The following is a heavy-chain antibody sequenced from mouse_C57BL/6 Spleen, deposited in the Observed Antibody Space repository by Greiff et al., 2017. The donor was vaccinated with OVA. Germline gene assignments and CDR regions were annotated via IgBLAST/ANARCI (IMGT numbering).Heavy chain of an antibody. D-gene: IGHD1-1*01. CDR2: IDPANGNT. CDR3: ASVTTERLDPGTFDY. J-gene: IGHJ2*01. CDR1: GFNITNTY. Sequence: EVQLQQSVAELVRPGASVKLSCTASGFNITNTYMHWVKQRPEQGLEWIGRIDPANGNTKYAPKFQGKATITADTSSNTAYLQLSSLTSEDTAIYYCASVTTERLDPGTFDYWGQGTTLTVSS. V-gene: IGHV14-3*01.